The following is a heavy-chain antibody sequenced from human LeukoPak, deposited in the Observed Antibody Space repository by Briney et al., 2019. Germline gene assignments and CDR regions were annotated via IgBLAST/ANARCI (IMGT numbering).Heavy chain of an antibody. CDR1: GFTVSSNY. V-gene: IGHV3-66*01. D-gene: IGHD2-21*02. CDR3: VRFKSKTTAGMPFDF. J-gene: IGHJ4*02. Sequence: GGSVRLSCAASGFTVSSNYMSWVRQAPGKGLEWVSVIYSGGSTYYADSVKGRFTISRDNSKNTLYLQMNSLRPEDTAVYYCVRFKSKTTAGMPFDFWGQGTLVTVSS. CDR2: IYSGGST.